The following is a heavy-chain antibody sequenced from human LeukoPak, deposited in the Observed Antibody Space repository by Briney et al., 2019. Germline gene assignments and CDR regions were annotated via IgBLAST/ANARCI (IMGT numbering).Heavy chain of an antibody. CDR1: GDSVSSDRAA. J-gene: IGHJ4*02. CDR2: TYYRSKWYN. Sequence: SQTLSLTCGISGDSVSSDRAAWTWIRQSPSRGLEWLGRTYYRSKWYNDYAVSVESRITFTPDTSKNQFSLQLNSVTPDDTAVYYCARGLAAAGQYYFDYWGQGTLVTVSP. CDR3: ARGLAAAGQYYFDY. D-gene: IGHD6-13*01. V-gene: IGHV6-1*01.